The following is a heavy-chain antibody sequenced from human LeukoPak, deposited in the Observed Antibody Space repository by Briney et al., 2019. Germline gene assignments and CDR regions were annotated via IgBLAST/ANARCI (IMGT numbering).Heavy chain of an antibody. CDR3: ARILYAMVRPLGYYYYYYMDV. Sequence: SETLSLTCAVYGGSFSGYYWSWIRQPPGKGLGWIGEINHSGSTNYNPSLKSRVTISVDTSKNQFSLKLSSVTAADTAVYYCARILYAMVRPLGYYYYYYMDVWGKGTTVTVSS. D-gene: IGHD3-10*01. J-gene: IGHJ6*03. CDR1: GGSFSGYY. CDR2: INHSGST. V-gene: IGHV4-34*01.